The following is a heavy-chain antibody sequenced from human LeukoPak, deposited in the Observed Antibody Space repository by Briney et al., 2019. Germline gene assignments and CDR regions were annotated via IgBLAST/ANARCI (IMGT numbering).Heavy chain of an antibody. J-gene: IGHJ5*02. D-gene: IGHD4-23*01. CDR1: GFTFSSYS. CDR3: ASWTRLTTVATTDSYSWFDP. Sequence: PGGSLRLSCAASGFTFSSYSMNWVRQAPGKGLEWVSSISSSNSYIYYADTMKGRFTISRDNAKNSLYLQMNSLRAEDTVVYYCASWTRLTTVATTDSYSWFDPWGQGTLVTVSS. V-gene: IGHV3-21*01. CDR2: ISSSNSYI.